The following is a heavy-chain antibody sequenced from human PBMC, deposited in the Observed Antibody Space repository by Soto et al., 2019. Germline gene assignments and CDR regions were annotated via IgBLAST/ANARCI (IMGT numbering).Heavy chain of an antibody. V-gene: IGHV4-4*07. CDR3: ARDSETTYYYGSGTPMPDY. CDR1: FGSISIYY. D-gene: IGHD3-10*01. Sequence: SETLSLTCTVSFGSISIYYWSWIRQPAGKGLEWIGRIYTSGSTNYNPSLKSRVTMSVDTSKNQFSLKLSSVTAADTAVYYCARDSETTYYYGSGTPMPDYWGQGTLVTVSS. CDR2: IYTSGST. J-gene: IGHJ4*02.